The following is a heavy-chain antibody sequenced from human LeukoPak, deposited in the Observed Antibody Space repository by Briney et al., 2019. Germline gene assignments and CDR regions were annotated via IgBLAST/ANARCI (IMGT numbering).Heavy chain of an antibody. Sequence: TSETLSLTCTVSGGSISSGSYYWSWIRQPAGKGLEWIGRIYDSGSTYYNASLQSRVTISIDTSKNQFSLRLSSVTAADTAMYYCAKSGGYGLIDYWGQGTLVTVSS. J-gene: IGHJ4*02. CDR3: AKSGGYGLIDY. CDR1: GGSISSGSYY. D-gene: IGHD1-26*01. V-gene: IGHV4-61*02. CDR2: IYDSGST.